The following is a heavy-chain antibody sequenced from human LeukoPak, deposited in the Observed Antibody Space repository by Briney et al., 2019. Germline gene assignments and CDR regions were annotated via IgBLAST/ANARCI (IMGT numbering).Heavy chain of an antibody. J-gene: IGHJ6*03. CDR2: MNPNSGNT. CDR1: GYTFTNFD. Sequence: ASVKVSCKASGYTFTNFDINWVRQATGQGLEWMGWMNPNSGNTGYAQKFQGRVTMTRNTSISTAYMELSSLRSEDTAVYYCARAPGWWNYYYMDVWGKGTTVTVSS. V-gene: IGHV1-8*01. CDR3: ARAPGWWNYYYMDV. D-gene: IGHD2-15*01.